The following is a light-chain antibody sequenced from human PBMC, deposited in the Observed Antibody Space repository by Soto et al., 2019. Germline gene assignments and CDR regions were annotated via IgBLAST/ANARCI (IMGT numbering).Light chain of an antibody. CDR1: QSVSSY. CDR2: DAS. V-gene: IGKV3-11*01. CDR3: QQRSNWT. Sequence: EIVLTQSPATLSLSPGERATLSCRASQSVSSYLAWYQQKPGQAPRLLIYDASNRAPGIPARFSGSGSGTAFTLTISSLEPEDFAVYYCQQRSNWTFGGGTKVEIK. J-gene: IGKJ4*01.